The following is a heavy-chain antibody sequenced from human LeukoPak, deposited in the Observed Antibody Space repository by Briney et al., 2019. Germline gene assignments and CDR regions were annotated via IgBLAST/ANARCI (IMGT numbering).Heavy chain of an antibody. CDR2: ISGSSTNT. CDR3: AKEWGTSTSCLDY. CDR1: GFSFSSYA. D-gene: IGHD2-2*01. V-gene: IGHV3-23*01. Sequence: GGSLRLSCAASGFSFSSYAKSWVRQAPGKGLEWVSVISGSSTNTQYADSVKGRFTISRDNSKNTLYLQMHSLRAEDTAVYYCAKEWGTSTSCLDYWGQGTLVTVSS. J-gene: IGHJ4*02.